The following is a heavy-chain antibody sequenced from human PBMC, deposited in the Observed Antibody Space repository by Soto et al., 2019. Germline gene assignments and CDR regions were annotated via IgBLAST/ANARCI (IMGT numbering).Heavy chain of an antibody. CDR2: TRNKANSYTT. CDR1: GFTFSDHY. CDR3: ARTFYGSGSYYGYNWFDP. Sequence: GGSLRLSCAASGFTFSDHYMDWVRQAPGKGLEWVGRTRNKANSYTTEYAASVKGRFTISRDDSKNSLYLQMNSLKTEDTAVYYCARTFYGSGSYYGYNWFDPWGQGTLVTVSS. V-gene: IGHV3-72*01. D-gene: IGHD3-10*01. J-gene: IGHJ5*02.